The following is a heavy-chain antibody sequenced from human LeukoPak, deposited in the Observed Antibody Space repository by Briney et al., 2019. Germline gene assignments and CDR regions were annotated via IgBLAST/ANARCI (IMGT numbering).Heavy chain of an antibody. V-gene: IGHV3-74*01. Sequence: RGSLRLSCAASGFTFSSYWMHWVRQAPGKGLVGVSSINYDGRGTRYADSVKGRFTITRDKVKNTLYLQMNSLTDEDTAVYYCAGDPSGWDTMDYWGQGTLVTVSS. J-gene: IGHJ4*02. CDR3: AGDPSGWDTMDY. D-gene: IGHD6-19*01. CDR2: INYDGRGT. CDR1: GFTFSSYW.